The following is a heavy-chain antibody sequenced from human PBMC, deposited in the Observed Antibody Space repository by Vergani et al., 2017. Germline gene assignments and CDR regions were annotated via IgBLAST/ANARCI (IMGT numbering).Heavy chain of an antibody. CDR1: GGSISSYY. D-gene: IGHD3-16*01. Sequence: QVQLQESGPGLVKPSETLSLTCTVSGGSISSYYWSWIRQPPGKGLEWIGYIYYSGSTNYNPSLKSRVTISVDTSKKQFSLKLSSVTAADTAVYYCAREVWGNDYYYYYMDVWGKGTTVTVSS. V-gene: IGHV4-59*01. J-gene: IGHJ6*03. CDR3: AREVWGNDYYYYYMDV. CDR2: IYYSGST.